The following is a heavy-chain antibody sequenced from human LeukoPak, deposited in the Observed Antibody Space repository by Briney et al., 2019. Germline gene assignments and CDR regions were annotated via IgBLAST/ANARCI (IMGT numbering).Heavy chain of an antibody. CDR3: ARDLGVSHRHSY. Sequence: GGSLTLSCAASGFTFSDYWMHWVRQAPGKGLVWVSRISSDGSRVTYADSVKGRFTISRDNAKNSLYLQMNSLRAEDTAVYYCARDLGVSHRHSYWGQGTLVTVSS. J-gene: IGHJ4*02. V-gene: IGHV3-74*01. D-gene: IGHD3-16*01. CDR1: GFTFSDYW. CDR2: ISSDGSRV.